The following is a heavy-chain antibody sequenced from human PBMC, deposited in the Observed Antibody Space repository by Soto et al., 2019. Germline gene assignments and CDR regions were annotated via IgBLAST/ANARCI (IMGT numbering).Heavy chain of an antibody. D-gene: IGHD3-10*01. CDR1: GYSFASHW. V-gene: IGHV5-10-1*01. Sequence: GESLKISCKGSGYSFASHWITWVRQMPGKGLEWMGRIDPSDSYTNYNPSFQGHVTFSVDKSINTAYLQWSSLKASDTAMYYCARLRYYGSGSYYYYYGMDVWGQGTTVTVSS. J-gene: IGHJ6*02. CDR2: IDPSDSYT. CDR3: ARLRYYGSGSYYYYYGMDV.